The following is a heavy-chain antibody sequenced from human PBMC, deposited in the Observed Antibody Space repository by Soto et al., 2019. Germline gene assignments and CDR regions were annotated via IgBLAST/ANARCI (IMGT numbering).Heavy chain of an antibody. V-gene: IGHV3-49*03. CDR3: TSRAITFGGVIASDAFDI. D-gene: IGHD3-16*02. CDR1: GFTFGDYA. Sequence: GGSLRLSCTASGFTFGDYAMSWFRQAPGKGLEWVGFIRSKAYGGTTEYAASVKGRFTISRDDSKSIAYLQMNSLKTEDTAVYYCTSRAITFGGVIASDAFDIWGQGTMVTVSS. J-gene: IGHJ3*02. CDR2: IRSKAYGGTT.